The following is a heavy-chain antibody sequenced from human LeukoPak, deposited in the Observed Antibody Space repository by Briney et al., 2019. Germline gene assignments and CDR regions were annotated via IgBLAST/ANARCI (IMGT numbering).Heavy chain of an antibody. V-gene: IGHV4-59*08. J-gene: IGHJ4*02. Sequence: SDTLSLTCSVSGGSISSYYWSWIRQPPGKGLEWIGYIYYSGSTNYNPSLKSRVTISVDTSKNQFSLKLSSVTAADTAVYYCARHRGGRADYWGQGTLVTVSS. CDR2: IYYSGST. CDR3: ARHRGGRADY. CDR1: GGSISSYY. D-gene: IGHD5-24*01.